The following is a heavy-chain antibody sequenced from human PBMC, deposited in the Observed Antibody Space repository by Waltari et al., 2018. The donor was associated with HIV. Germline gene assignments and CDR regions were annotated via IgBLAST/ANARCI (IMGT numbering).Heavy chain of an antibody. CDR1: ELTFSSYG. Sequence: QVQLVESGGGVVQPGGSLRLSCAASELTFSSYGLHWVRQVPGKGLEWVAFIRHDGSNKDYADSVKGRFTITRDNPKNTLYLQMNSLRAEDTAMYYCAKELRFLSRYFGMDVWGQGTTVTVSS. D-gene: IGHD3-3*01. CDR3: AKELRFLSRYFGMDV. V-gene: IGHV3-30*02. J-gene: IGHJ6*02. CDR2: IRHDGSNK.